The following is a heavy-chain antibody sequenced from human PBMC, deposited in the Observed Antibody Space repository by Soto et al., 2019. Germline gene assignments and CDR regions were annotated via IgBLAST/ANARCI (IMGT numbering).Heavy chain of an antibody. D-gene: IGHD2-2*01. CDR1: GYTFTSYG. Sequence: ASVKVSCKASGYTFTSYGISWVRQAPGQGLEWMGWISAYNGNTNYAQKLQGRVTMTTDTSTSTAYMELRSLRSDDTAVYYCARGAAIVVVPAAHDYWGQGTLVTVSS. V-gene: IGHV1-18*01. CDR2: ISAYNGNT. CDR3: ARGAAIVVVPAAHDY. J-gene: IGHJ4*02.